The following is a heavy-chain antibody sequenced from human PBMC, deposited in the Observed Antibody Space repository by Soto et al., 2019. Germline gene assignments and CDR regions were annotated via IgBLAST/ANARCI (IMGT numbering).Heavy chain of an antibody. Sequence: QVQLVESGGGVVQPGRSLRLSCAASGFTFSSYGMHWVRQAPGKGLEWVAVIWYDGSNKYYADSVKGRFTISRDNSKNTLYLQMNSLRAEDTAVYYCARDPYAANQNYHYYYYMDVWGKGTTVTVSS. D-gene: IGHD2-8*01. CDR1: GFTFSSYG. V-gene: IGHV3-33*01. J-gene: IGHJ6*03. CDR3: ARDPYAANQNYHYYYYMDV. CDR2: IWYDGSNK.